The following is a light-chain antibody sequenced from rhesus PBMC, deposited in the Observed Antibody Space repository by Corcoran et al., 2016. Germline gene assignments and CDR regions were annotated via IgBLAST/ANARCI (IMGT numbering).Light chain of an antibody. Sequence: DIVMTQTPLSLPVTPGEPASISCRSSQSLLDSEDGNTYLDWYLQKPGQSQQLLIYEVSKRASGVPDRFSGSGADTDFTLKISRVEAEDVGVYYCMQALEFPFTFGPGTKLDIK. CDR1: QSLLDSEDGNTY. J-gene: IGKJ3*01. CDR2: EVS. V-gene: IGKV2-104*02. CDR3: MQALEFPFT.